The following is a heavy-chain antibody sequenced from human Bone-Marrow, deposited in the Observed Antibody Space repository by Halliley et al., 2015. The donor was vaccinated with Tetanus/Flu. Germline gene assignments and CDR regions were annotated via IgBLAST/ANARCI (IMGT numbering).Heavy chain of an antibody. CDR1: GINFSNAW. CDR3: TATYSWNLDGVNAFDI. J-gene: IGHJ3*02. D-gene: IGHD1-7*01. CDR2: IKRKSDGETT. Sequence: SLRLSCAASGINFSNAWMNWVRQAPGKGLEWVGRIKRKSDGETTDYAAPVKGRFTISRDDAKDTVYLQMSSLKTEDAAVYHCTATYSWNLDGVNAFDIWGQGAMVTVSS. V-gene: IGHV3-15*07.